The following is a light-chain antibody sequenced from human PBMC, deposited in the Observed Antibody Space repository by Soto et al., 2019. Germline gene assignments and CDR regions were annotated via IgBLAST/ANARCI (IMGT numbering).Light chain of an antibody. CDR1: SSDVGGYNY. Sequence: QSALTQPPSASGSPGQSVTISCTGTSSDVGGYNYVSWYQQHPGKAPKLMIYEVSKRPSGVPDRFSGSKSGNTASLTVSGLQAEDEADYYCSSYAGSNNFENVFGTGTKVTV. CDR3: SSYAGSNNFENV. V-gene: IGLV2-8*01. CDR2: EVS. J-gene: IGLJ1*01.